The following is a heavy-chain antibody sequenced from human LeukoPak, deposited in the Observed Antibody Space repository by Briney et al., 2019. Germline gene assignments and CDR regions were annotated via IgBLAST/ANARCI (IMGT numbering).Heavy chain of an antibody. D-gene: IGHD2-21*02. CDR3: ARRRSVLRGRPFDY. CDR1: GGSISSSSYY. Sequence: PSETLSLTCTVSGGSISSSSYYWSWIRQPPGKGLEWIGEINHSGSTNYNPSLKSRVTISVDTSKNQFSLKLSSVTAADTAVYYCARRRSVLRGRPFDYWGQGTLVTVSS. J-gene: IGHJ4*02. V-gene: IGHV4-39*07. CDR2: INHSGST.